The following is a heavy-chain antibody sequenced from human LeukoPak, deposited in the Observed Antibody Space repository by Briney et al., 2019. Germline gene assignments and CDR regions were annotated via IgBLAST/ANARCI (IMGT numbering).Heavy chain of an antibody. CDR1: GFTFSSYA. CDR2: ISYDGSNK. D-gene: IGHD2-2*01. V-gene: IGHV3-30-3*01. Sequence: GGSLRLSCAASGFTFSSYAMHWVRQAPGKGLEWVAVISYDGSNKYYADSVKGRFTISRDNSKNTLYLQMNSLRAEDTAVHYCAKDLPAAYFDYWGQGTLVTVSS. CDR3: AKDLPAAYFDY. J-gene: IGHJ4*02.